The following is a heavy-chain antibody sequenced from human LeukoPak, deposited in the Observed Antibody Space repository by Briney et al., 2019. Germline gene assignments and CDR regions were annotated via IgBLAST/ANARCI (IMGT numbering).Heavy chain of an antibody. CDR2: ISSSSSCI. V-gene: IGHV3-21*01. J-gene: IGHJ4*02. CDR3: ARELEDSSGYFRDY. CDR1: GFTSSSYS. D-gene: IGHD3-22*01. Sequence: GGSLRLSCAASGFTSSSYSMNWVRQAPGKGLEWVSSISSSSSCIYYADSVKGRFTISRDNAKNSLYLQMNSLRAEDTAVYYCARELEDSSGYFRDYWGQGTLVTVSS.